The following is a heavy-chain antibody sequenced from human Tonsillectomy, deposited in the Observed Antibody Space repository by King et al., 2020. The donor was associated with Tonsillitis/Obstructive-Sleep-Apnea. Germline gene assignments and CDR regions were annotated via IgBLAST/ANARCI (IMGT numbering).Heavy chain of an antibody. CDR3: ARTVSSASRVFDY. J-gene: IGHJ4*02. Sequence: QLQESGPGLVKPSETLSLTCMFSGGSVSSGGYYWSWIRQPPGKGREWIGDIYYSGSTNYNPSLKSRGTISIDTSKNQFSLKLTSVTGADTAMYYCARTVSSASRVFDYWGQGTLVTVSS. D-gene: IGHD6-6*01. V-gene: IGHV4-61*08. CDR2: IYYSGST. CDR1: GGSVSSGGYY.